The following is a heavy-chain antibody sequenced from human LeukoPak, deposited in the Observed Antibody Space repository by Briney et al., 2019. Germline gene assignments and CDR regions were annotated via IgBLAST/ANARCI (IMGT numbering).Heavy chain of an antibody. D-gene: IGHD1-26*01. Sequence: GGSLRLSCAAAGYTFSDYYMSWIRQAPGKGLEWVSYISSSGSTIYYADSVKGRFTISRDNAKNSLYLQMNSLRADDTAVYYCARAAISGSYDEGLWGQGTLVTVSS. J-gene: IGHJ4*02. CDR3: ARAAISGSYDEGL. CDR2: ISSSGSTI. CDR1: GYTFSDYY. V-gene: IGHV3-11*01.